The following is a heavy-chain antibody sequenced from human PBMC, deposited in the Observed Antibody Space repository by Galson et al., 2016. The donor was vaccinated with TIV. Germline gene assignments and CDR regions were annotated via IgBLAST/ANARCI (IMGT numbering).Heavy chain of an antibody. CDR3: ARGRGGEYFDY. V-gene: IGHV3-7*03. J-gene: IGHJ4*02. Sequence: LRLSCAASEFAFANFWMTWVRQAPGKGLEWVANIKQDGSEKYYVDSVKGRFTISRDNAKNSVYLQIDSLRADDTAVYYCARGRGGEYFDYWGQGTLVSVSS. CDR2: IKQDGSEK. CDR1: EFAFANFW. D-gene: IGHD3-16*01.